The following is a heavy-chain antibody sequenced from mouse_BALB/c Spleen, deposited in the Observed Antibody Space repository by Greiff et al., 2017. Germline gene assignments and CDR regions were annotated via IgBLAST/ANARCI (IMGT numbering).Heavy chain of an antibody. CDR1: GYSFTSYW. CDR2: IYPGNSDT. Sequence: EVQLQQSGTVLARPGASVKMSCKASGYSFTSYWMHWVKQRPGQGLEWIGAIYPGNSDTSYNQKFKGKAKLTAVTSASTAYMELSSLTNEDSAVYYCTRWGYDGYYYAMDYWGQGTSVTVSS. J-gene: IGHJ4*01. D-gene: IGHD2-3*01. V-gene: IGHV1-5*01. CDR3: TRWGYDGYYYAMDY.